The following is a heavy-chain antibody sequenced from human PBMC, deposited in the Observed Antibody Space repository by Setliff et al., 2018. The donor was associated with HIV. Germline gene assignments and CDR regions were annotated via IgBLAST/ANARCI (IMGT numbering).Heavy chain of an antibody. J-gene: IGHJ3*02. V-gene: IGHV1-24*01. CDR3: ATRAYDSRGYLRSRVSGAAFDI. D-gene: IGHD3-22*01. CDR1: GYTLTELS. Sequence: DSVKVSCKVSGYTLTELSIHWVRQAPGKGLEWMGGFDPQYDKTFYAQKFQGRVTMSEDTSTDTAYMELSSLRSEDTAVYYCATRAYDSRGYLRSRVSGAAFDIWGQGTMVTVSS. CDR2: FDPQYDKT.